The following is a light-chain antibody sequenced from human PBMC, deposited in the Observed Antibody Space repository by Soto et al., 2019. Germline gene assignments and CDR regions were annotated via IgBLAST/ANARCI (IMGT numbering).Light chain of an antibody. CDR2: DVS. V-gene: IGLV2-11*01. CDR1: SSDVGGYNY. CDR3: CSTRV. J-gene: IGLJ2*01. Sequence: QSALTQPRSVSGSPGQSVTISCTGTSSDVGGYNYVSWYQQHPGKAPKLMIYDVSKRPSGVPDRFSGSKSGNTASLTISGLQAEDEADYYCCSTRVFGGGTKVTVL.